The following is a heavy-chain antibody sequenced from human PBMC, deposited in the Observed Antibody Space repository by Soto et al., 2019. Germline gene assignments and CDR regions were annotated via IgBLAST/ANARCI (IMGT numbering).Heavy chain of an antibody. Sequence: SETLSLTCAVYGGSFSGYYWSWIRQPPGKGLEWIGEINHSGSTNYNPSLKSRVTISVDTSKNQFSLKLSSVTAADTAVYYCARVIVPSIAARRTIYYLDYWGQGTLVTVSS. CDR1: GGSFSGYY. D-gene: IGHD6-6*01. J-gene: IGHJ4*02. CDR2: INHSGST. V-gene: IGHV4-34*01. CDR3: ARVIVPSIAARRTIYYLDY.